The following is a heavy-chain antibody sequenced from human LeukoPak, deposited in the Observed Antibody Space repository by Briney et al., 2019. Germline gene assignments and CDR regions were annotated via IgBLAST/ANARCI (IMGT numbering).Heavy chain of an antibody. V-gene: IGHV3-21*01. CDR2: ISSSSSYI. Sequence: PGGSLRLSCAASGFTFSSYSMNWVRQAPGKGLEWVSSISSSSSYIYYADSVKGRFTISRGNAKNSPYLQMNSLRAEDTAVYYCARGLRGSGPLDYWGQGTLVTVSS. CDR3: ARGLRGSGPLDY. D-gene: IGHD3-10*01. J-gene: IGHJ4*02. CDR1: GFTFSSYS.